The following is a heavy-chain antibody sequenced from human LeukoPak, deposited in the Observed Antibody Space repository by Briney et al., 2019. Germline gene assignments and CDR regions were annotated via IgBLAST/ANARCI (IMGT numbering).Heavy chain of an antibody. D-gene: IGHD2-15*01. J-gene: IGHJ5*02. Sequence: PGGSLRLSCTVSGFICSDSWMAWIRQAPGKGLEWVAIIEKNGSGKNYVDSVKGRFIISRDNAKNSLFLQMDSLKVEDTAIYYCTTDRWYSADHWGQGTLVTVSS. CDR2: IEKNGSGK. V-gene: IGHV3-7*03. CDR1: GFICSDSW. CDR3: TTDRWYSADH.